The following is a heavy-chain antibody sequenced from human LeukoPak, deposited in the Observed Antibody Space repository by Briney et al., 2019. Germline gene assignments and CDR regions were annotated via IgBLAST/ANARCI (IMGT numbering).Heavy chain of an antibody. CDR1: GCTVSSNY. V-gene: IGHV3-66*01. J-gene: IGHJ4*02. CDR2: IYSGGST. CDR3: ARDRGIATYYFDY. Sequence: GGSLRLACAASGCTVSSNYMSWVRRAPGKGLEWVSVIYSGGSTYYADSVKGRFTISRDNSKNTLYLQMNSLRAEDTAVYYCARDRGIATYYFDYWGQGTLVTVSS. D-gene: IGHD6-13*01.